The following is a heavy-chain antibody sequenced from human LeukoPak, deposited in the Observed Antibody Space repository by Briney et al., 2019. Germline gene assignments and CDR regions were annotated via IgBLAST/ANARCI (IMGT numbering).Heavy chain of an antibody. D-gene: IGHD6-19*01. V-gene: IGHV1-18*01. J-gene: IGHJ4*02. CDR1: GYTFTTYG. CDR2: ISAYNGNT. Sequence: ASLKVSCKASGYTFTTYGISWVRQAPGQGLEWMGWISAYNGNTNYAQKLQGRVTMTTDTSTSTAYMELRSLRSDDTAVYYCARVGISVAGTPIDYWGQGTLVTVSS. CDR3: ARVGISVAGTPIDY.